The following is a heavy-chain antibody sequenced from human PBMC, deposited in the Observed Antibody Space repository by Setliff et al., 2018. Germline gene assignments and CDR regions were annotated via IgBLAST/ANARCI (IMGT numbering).Heavy chain of an antibody. Sequence: PSETLSLTCNVSGGSIAGSTYYWGWIRQPPGKGLEWIGRIYYSGNTYYNSSLRSRVTISVDTSKNQFSLKLTSVTAADTAAYYCAACITMVRGVIMKYNWFDPWGPGTLVTVS. CDR1: GGSIAGSTYY. J-gene: IGHJ5*02. CDR3: AACITMVRGVIMKYNWFDP. D-gene: IGHD3-10*01. V-gene: IGHV4-39*07. CDR2: IYYSGNT.